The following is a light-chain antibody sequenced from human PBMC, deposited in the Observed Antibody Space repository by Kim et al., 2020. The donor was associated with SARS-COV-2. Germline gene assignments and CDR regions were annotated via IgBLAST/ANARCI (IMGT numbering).Light chain of an antibody. J-gene: IGKJ4*01. Sequence: SIASRPSQIVVFWYSKIYLSWFQQRPGQSPRSLIYKVSNRVSEVRNRLSGCGSGTDFTLKNSRVEAEDVGVYYSMYGTQWPPSFNFGGETKVDIK. CDR2: KVS. CDR1: QIVVFWYSKIY. CDR3: MYGTQWPPSFN. V-gene: IGKV2-30*01.